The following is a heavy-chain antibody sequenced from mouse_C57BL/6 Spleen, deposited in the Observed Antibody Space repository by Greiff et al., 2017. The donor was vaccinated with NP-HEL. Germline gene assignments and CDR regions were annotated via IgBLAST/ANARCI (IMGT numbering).Heavy chain of an antibody. J-gene: IGHJ3*01. V-gene: IGHV1-69*01. CDR2: IDPSDSYT. CDR1: GYTFTSYW. Sequence: VQLQQSGAELVMPGASVKLSCKASGYTFTSYWMHWVKQRPGQGLEWIGEIDPSDSYTNYNHKFKGKSTLTVDKSSSTAYMQLSSLTSEDSAVYYCASYDGYHLAYWGQGTLVTVSA. CDR3: ASYDGYHLAY. D-gene: IGHD2-3*01.